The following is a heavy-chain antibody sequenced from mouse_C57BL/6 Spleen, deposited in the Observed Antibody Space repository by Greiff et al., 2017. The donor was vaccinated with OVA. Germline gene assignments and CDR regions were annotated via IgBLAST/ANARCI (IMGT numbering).Heavy chain of an antibody. CDR2: IDPSDSYT. J-gene: IGHJ1*03. CDR3: ARSAPWYFDV. V-gene: IGHV1-69*01. CDR1: GYTFTSYW. Sequence: QVHVKQPGAELVMPGASVKLSCKASGYTFTSYWMHWVKQRPGQGLEWIGEIDPSDSYTNYNQKFKGKSTLTVDKSSSTAYMQLSSLTSEDSAVYYCARSAPWYFDVWGTGTTVTVSS.